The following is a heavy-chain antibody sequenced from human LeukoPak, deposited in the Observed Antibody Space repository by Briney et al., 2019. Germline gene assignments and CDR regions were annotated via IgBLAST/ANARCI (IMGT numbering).Heavy chain of an antibody. V-gene: IGHV4-59*01. J-gene: IGHJ5*02. Sequence: SETLSLTCTVSGGSISSYYWSWIRQPPGKGLEWIGCIHYSGSTNYNPSLKSRVTISVDTSKNQFSLKLSSVTAADTAVYYCARSDTTVTNNWFDPWGQGTLVTVSS. CDR2: IHYSGST. CDR3: ARSDTTVTNNWFDP. CDR1: GGSISSYY. D-gene: IGHD4-17*01.